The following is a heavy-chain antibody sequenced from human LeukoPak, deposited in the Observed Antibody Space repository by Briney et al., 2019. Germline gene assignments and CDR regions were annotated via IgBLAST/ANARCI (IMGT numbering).Heavy chain of an antibody. D-gene: IGHD3-16*01. Sequence: ASVKVSCKVSGFTLTELSMHWVRHTPAKGLEWMGGFDPEESETIYAQEFKGRFTMTDDTSTDTAYMELSRLRSEDTAIYYCARGSRPPLNYFDFWGQGTLVTVS. CDR2: FDPEESET. CDR1: GFTLTELS. CDR3: ARGSRPPLNYFDF. J-gene: IGHJ4*02. V-gene: IGHV1-24*01.